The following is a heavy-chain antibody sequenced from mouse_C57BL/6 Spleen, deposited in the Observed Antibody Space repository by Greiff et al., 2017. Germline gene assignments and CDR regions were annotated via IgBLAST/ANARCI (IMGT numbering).Heavy chain of an antibody. D-gene: IGHD2-3*01. V-gene: IGHV1-5*01. Sequence: EVQLQQSGTVLARPGASVKMSCKTSGYTFTSYWMHWVKQRPGQGLEWIGAIYPGNSDTSYNQKFKGKAKLTAVTSASTAYMELSSLTNEDSAVYYCTRGENDGYYVRDFDDWGQGTTLTVSS. J-gene: IGHJ2*01. CDR2: IYPGNSDT. CDR1: GYTFTSYW. CDR3: TRGENDGYYVRDFDD.